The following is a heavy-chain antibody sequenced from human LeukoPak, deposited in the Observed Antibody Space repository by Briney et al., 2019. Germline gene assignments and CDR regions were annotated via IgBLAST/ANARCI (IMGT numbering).Heavy chain of an antibody. Sequence: GGSLRLSCAASGFTFSSYSMNWVGQAPGKGLEWASSISSSSSYMYYADSVKGRFTISRDNAKNSLYLQMYSLRAGDTAVYYCARGRVVVAVSDYWGQGTLVTVSS. CDR1: GFTFSSYS. D-gene: IGHD6-19*01. J-gene: IGHJ4*02. CDR3: ARGRVVVAVSDY. CDR2: ISSSSSYM. V-gene: IGHV3-21*01.